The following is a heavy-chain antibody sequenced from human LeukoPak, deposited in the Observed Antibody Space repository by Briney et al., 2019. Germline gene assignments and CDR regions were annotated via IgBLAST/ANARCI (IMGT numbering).Heavy chain of an antibody. CDR3: ARDEGYCSSTSFYRLNWFDP. CDR1: GYTFTGYY. D-gene: IGHD2-2*01. CDR2: INPNSGGT. Sequence: ASVKVSCKASGYTFTGYYMHWVRQAPGQGLEWMGWINPNSGGTNYAQKFQGRVTMTRDTSISTAYMELSRLRSDDTAVYYCARDEGYCSSTSFYRLNWFDPRGQGTLVNVSS. J-gene: IGHJ5*02. V-gene: IGHV1-2*02.